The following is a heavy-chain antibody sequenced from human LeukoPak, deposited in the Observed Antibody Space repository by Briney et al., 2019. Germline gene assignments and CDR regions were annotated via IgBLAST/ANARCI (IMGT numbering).Heavy chain of an antibody. V-gene: IGHV4-61*02. J-gene: IGHJ4*02. Sequence: SETLSLTCSVSGGSISSGSYYWSWIRQPAGRGLEWIGRIYTSGSTNYNPSLKSRVTISVDTSKNQFSLKLSSVTAADTAVYYCARDQDWGSVYWGQGTLVTVSS. CDR3: ARDQDWGSVY. CDR2: IYTSGST. CDR1: GGSISSGSYY. D-gene: IGHD7-27*01.